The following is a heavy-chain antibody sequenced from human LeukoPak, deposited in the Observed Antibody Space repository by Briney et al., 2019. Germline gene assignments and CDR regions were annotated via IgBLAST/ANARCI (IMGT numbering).Heavy chain of an antibody. D-gene: IGHD6-13*01. CDR3: ARSRYEGSSWIGYYYYYMDV. V-gene: IGHV1-2*02. J-gene: IGHJ6*03. Sequence: ASVKVSCKASGYTFTGYYMHWVRQAPGQGLEWMGWINPNSGGTNYAQKFQGRVTITRNTSISTAYMELSSLRSEDTAVYYCARSRYEGSSWIGYYYYYMDVWGKGTTVTVSS. CDR2: INPNSGGT. CDR1: GYTFTGYY.